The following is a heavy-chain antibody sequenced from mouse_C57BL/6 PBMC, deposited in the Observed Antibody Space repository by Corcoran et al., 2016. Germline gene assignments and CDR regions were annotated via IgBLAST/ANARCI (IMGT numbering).Heavy chain of an antibody. CDR3: ARVAGSSWYFDV. V-gene: IGHV3-6*01. CDR2: ISYDGSN. Sequence: DVQLQESGPGLVKPSQSLSLTCSVTGYSITSGYYWNWIRQFPGNKLEWMGYISYDGSNNYNPSLKNRISITRETSKNPFFLKLNSVTTEDTATYYWARVAGSSWYFDVWGTGTTVTVSS. CDR1: GYSITSGYY. J-gene: IGHJ1*03. D-gene: IGHD1-1*01.